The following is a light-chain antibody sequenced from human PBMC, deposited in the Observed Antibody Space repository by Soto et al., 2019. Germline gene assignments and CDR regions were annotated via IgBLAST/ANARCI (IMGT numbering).Light chain of an antibody. CDR1: QTINTW. Sequence: DIQMTQSPSTLSASVGDRVTITCRASQTINTWLAWYQQKPGKAPKLLIYDASSLESGVPSRFSGSGSGTEFTLTITSLQPDDFATYYCQQYSSYSETFGQGTKVEIK. V-gene: IGKV1-5*01. CDR2: DAS. CDR3: QQYSSYSET. J-gene: IGKJ1*01.